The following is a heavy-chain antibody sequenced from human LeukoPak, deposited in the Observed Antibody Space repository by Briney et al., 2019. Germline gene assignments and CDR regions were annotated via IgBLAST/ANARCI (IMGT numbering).Heavy chain of an antibody. Sequence: SETLSLTCTVSGGSISSYYWSWIWQPPGKGLEWIGYIYYSGSTNYNPSLKSRVTISVDTSKNQFSLKLSSVTAADTAVYYCARGSLYDFWSGYYWFDPWGQGTLVTVSS. CDR2: IYYSGST. CDR1: GGSISSYY. J-gene: IGHJ5*02. CDR3: ARGSLYDFWSGYYWFDP. D-gene: IGHD3-3*01. V-gene: IGHV4-59*01.